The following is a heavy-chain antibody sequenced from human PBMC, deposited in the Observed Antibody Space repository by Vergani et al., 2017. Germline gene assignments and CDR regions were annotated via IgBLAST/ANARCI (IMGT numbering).Heavy chain of an antibody. CDR2: ISWNSGSI. V-gene: IGHV3-9*01. Sequence: EVQLVESGGGLVQPGRSLRLSCVASGFTFDDYAMHWVRQAPGKGLEWVSGISWNSGSIDYADSVKGRFTISRDNAKNSLYLQMNSLRAEDTALYYCAREHKHYDFWSGYSTSDAFDIWGQGTMVTVSS. J-gene: IGHJ3*02. CDR3: AREHKHYDFWSGYSTSDAFDI. D-gene: IGHD3-3*01. CDR1: GFTFDDYA.